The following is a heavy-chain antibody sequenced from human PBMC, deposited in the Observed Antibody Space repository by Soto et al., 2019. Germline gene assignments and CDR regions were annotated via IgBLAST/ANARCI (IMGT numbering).Heavy chain of an antibody. CDR2: ISGSGDKT. V-gene: IGHV3-23*01. CDR1: GFTFKYYA. D-gene: IGHD2-8*01. Sequence: EVQLLQSGGGLAQPGTSLRLSCAASGFTFKYYAMTWVRQAPGKGLEWVSTISGSGDKTDYAVCVKGRFRISRDNSKDTLYLQMDSLRADDTALYYCARESKWYGCQYFQDWGQGTLVTVSS. CDR3: ARESKWYGCQYFQD. J-gene: IGHJ1*01.